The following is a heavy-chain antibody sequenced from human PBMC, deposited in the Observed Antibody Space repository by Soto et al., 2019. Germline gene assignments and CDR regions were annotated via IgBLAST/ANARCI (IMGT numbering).Heavy chain of an antibody. J-gene: IGHJ5*02. CDR1: GDSVSSVRAV. D-gene: IGHD4-17*01. V-gene: IGHV6-1*01. CDR3: AGVGDNNWFDP. Sequence: QALSLTSAISGDSVSSVRAVWNLFRQPPARGLEWLGRTYYRSKWYNDYAVSVQSRITINPDASKNQLSLQLSSVTPEDTAVYYCAGVGDNNWFDPWGQGTLVTVSS. CDR2: TYYRSKWYN.